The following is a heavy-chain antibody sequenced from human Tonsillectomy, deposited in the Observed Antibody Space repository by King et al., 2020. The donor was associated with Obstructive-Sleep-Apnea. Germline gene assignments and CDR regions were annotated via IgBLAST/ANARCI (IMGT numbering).Heavy chain of an antibody. J-gene: IGHJ4*02. Sequence: QLQESGPGLVKSSETLSLTCAVSGGSISSDNWLSWVRQTPGKGLEWIGEISHSGNTNYNPSLKSRVSMSVDKSKNHFSLKLTSVTAADTAVYYCARSTRDYIWGNYRSQYYFDYWGQGTLVTVSS. V-gene: IGHV4-4*02. D-gene: IGHD3-16*02. CDR2: ISHSGNT. CDR1: GGSISSDNW. CDR3: ARSTRDYIWGNYRSQYYFDY.